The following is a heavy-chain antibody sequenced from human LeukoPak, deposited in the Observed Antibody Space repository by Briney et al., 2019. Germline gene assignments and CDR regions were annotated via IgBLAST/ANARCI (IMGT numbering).Heavy chain of an antibody. Sequence: PGGTLRLSCVASGFTYSHYGMNWVRQAPGKGLEWVSGITSDSRGIYYADSVKGRFTIYRDNSKMTLYLQMDSLGVEDTALYYCVQDRSPRPDYWGQGTLVTVSS. CDR1: GFTYSHYG. J-gene: IGHJ4*02. CDR2: ITSDSRGI. V-gene: IGHV3-23*01. CDR3: VQDRSPRPDY.